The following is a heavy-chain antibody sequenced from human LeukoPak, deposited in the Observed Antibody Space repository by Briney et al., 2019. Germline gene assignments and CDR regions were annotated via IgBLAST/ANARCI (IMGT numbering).Heavy chain of an antibody. CDR2: IYYSGST. V-gene: IGHV4-59*08. J-gene: IGHJ5*02. CDR3: ARQVTAAAGTNWFDP. CDR1: GGSISSSY. Sequence: RPSETLSLTCIVSGGSISSSYWSWIRQPPGKGLEWIGYIYYSGSTHSNPSLKSRVTISVDTSNNQFSLKLSSVTAADTAVYYCARQVTAAAGTNWFDPWGQGTLVTVSS. D-gene: IGHD6-13*01.